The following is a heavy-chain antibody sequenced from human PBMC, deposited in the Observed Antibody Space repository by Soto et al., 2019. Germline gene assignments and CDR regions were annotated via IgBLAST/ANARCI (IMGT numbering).Heavy chain of an antibody. CDR1: GFTFSSYA. Sequence: GGSLRLSCAASGFTFSSYAMHWVRQAPGKGLEWVAVISYDGSNKYYADSVKGRFTISRDNSKNTLYLQMNSLRAEDTAVYYCARDHYGNYDFWSGYYYYYYGMDVWGQGTTVTVSS. J-gene: IGHJ6*02. D-gene: IGHD3-3*01. V-gene: IGHV3-30-3*01. CDR2: ISYDGSNK. CDR3: ARDHYGNYDFWSGYYYYYYGMDV.